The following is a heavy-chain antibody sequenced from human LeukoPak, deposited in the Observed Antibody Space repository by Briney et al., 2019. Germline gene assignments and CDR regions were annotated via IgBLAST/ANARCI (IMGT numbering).Heavy chain of an antibody. D-gene: IGHD3-3*02. CDR3: ARSLISMDYYYYYYMDV. CDR2: IIPIFGTA. V-gene: IGHV1-69*06. CDR1: GYTFTSYA. Sequence: ASVKVSCKASGYTFTSYAVSWVRQAPGQGLEWMGGIIPIFGTANYAQKFQGRVTITADKSTSTAYMELSSLRSEDTAVYYCARSLISMDYYYYYYMDVWGKGTTVTVSS. J-gene: IGHJ6*03.